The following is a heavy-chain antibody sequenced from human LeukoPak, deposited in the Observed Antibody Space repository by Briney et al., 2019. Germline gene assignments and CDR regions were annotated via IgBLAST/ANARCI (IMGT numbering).Heavy chain of an antibody. CDR1: GFTFSSYS. J-gene: IGHJ4*02. V-gene: IGHV3-21*01. D-gene: IGHD4-11*01. CDR3: ARGGRGQAYSNYVGY. Sequence: PGGSLRLSCAASGFTFSSYSMNWVRQAPGKGLGWVSSISNSSSYIYYADSVKGRFTISRDNAKNSLYLQMNRLRAEDTAVYYCARGGRGQAYSNYVGYWGQGTLVTVSS. CDR2: ISNSSSYI.